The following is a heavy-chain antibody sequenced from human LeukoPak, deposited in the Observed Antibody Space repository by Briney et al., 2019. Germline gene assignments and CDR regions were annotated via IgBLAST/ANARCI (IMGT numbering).Heavy chain of an antibody. D-gene: IGHD3-10*01. CDR2: IYHSGST. J-gene: IGHJ4*02. CDR1: GGSISSGGYS. Sequence: SETLSLTCAVSGGSISSGGYSWSWIRQPPGKGLEWIGYIYHSGSTYYNPSLKSRVTISVDRSKNQFSLKLSSVTAADTAVYYCARAHVVRGVITAFDYWGQGTLVTVSS. CDR3: ARAHVVRGVITAFDY. V-gene: IGHV4-30-2*01.